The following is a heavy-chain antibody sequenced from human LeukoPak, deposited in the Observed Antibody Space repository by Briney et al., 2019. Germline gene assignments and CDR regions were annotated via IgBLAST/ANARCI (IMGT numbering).Heavy chain of an antibody. J-gene: IGHJ3*02. CDR2: IIPIFGTA. D-gene: IGHD6-6*01. Sequence: SVKVSCKASGYTFTSYYMHWVRQAPGQGLEWMGGIIPIFGTANYAQKFQGRVTITTDESTSTAYMELSSLRSEDTAVYYCARELLTARSEDAFDIWGQGTMVTVSS. CDR1: GYTFTSYY. CDR3: ARELLTARSEDAFDI. V-gene: IGHV1-69*05.